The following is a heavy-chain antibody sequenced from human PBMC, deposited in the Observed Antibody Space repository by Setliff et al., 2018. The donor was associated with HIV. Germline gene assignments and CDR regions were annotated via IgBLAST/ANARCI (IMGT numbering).Heavy chain of an antibody. J-gene: IGHJ4*02. CDR1: GYTFTHYA. Sequence: GASVKVSCKASGYTFTHYAISWVRQAPGQGLEYLGWISAYNGNTNYAQKVQGRITMTTDASTSTVDMELRSLTSDDTAVYYCARVPSGLWFGKWGNWGQGTLVTVSS. V-gene: IGHV1-18*01. CDR2: ISAYNGNT. D-gene: IGHD3-10*01. CDR3: ARVPSGLWFGKWGN.